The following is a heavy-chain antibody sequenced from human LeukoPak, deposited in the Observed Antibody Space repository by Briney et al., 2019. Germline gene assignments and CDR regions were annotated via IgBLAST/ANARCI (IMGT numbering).Heavy chain of an antibody. CDR1: GFTFSNHW. V-gene: IGHV3-23*01. Sequence: GGSLRLSCAASGFTFSNHWMHWVRQAPGTGLEWVSAISGSGGSTYYADSVKGRFTISRDNSKNTLYLQMNSLRAEDTAVYYCAKDKRAAAGTTGDYWGQGTLVTVSS. CDR2: ISGSGGST. D-gene: IGHD6-13*01. CDR3: AKDKRAAAGTTGDY. J-gene: IGHJ4*02.